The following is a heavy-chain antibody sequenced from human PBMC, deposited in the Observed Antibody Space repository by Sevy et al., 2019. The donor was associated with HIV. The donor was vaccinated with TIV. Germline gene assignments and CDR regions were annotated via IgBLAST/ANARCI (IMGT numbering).Heavy chain of an antibody. CDR2: ITGDSSDM. J-gene: IGHJ4*02. CDR3: ARDRPTLNYHASSGYNYYFDS. Sequence: GGSLRLSCAASGFTFSSYNVNWVRQAPGKGLEWISSITGDSSDMYDADSVKGRFTISRDNAKNSLYLHMNGLRAEDTAVYYCARDRPTLNYHASSGYNYYFDSWGQGTLVTVSS. CDR1: GFTFSSYN. V-gene: IGHV3-21*01. D-gene: IGHD3-22*01.